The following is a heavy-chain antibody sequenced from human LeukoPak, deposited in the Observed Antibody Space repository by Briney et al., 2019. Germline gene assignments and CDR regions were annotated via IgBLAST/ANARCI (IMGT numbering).Heavy chain of an antibody. CDR3: VKVGPSTVTRGY. Sequence: GGSLRLSCAASGFTFSNYAMSWVRQAPGEGLEWVSGISGSGGTTYYADSVKGRFTISRDNSKNTLYLQMNSLRAEDTAVYYCVKVGPSTVTRGYWGQGTLVTVSS. V-gene: IGHV3-23*01. D-gene: IGHD4-17*01. CDR2: ISGSGGTT. CDR1: GFTFSNYA. J-gene: IGHJ4*02.